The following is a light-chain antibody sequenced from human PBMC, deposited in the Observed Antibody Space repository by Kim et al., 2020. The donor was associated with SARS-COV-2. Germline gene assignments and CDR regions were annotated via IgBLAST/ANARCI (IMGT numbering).Light chain of an antibody. CDR1: SICVGGYNY. CDR2: DVS. J-gene: IGLJ3*02. V-gene: IGLV2-14*04. CDR3: TAYTTTTWV. Sequence: GSPGQSITISCTGTSICVGGYNYVSWYQQHPGKAPKLMIYDVSKRPSEVSNRFSGSKSANTASLTISGLQAEDEADYYCTAYTTTTWVFGGGTKLTVL.